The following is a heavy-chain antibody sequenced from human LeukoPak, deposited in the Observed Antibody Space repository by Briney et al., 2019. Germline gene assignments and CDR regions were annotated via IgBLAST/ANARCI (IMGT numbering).Heavy chain of an antibody. CDR3: AKDYMVRGYDYYYGMDV. J-gene: IGHJ6*02. Sequence: GGSLRLSCAASGFTFSSYGMHWVRQAPGKELEGVAVISYDGSNKYYADSVKGRFTISRDNSKNTLYLQMNSLRAEDTAVYYCAKDYMVRGYDYYYGMDVWGQGTTVTVSS. CDR2: ISYDGSNK. CDR1: GFTFSSYG. V-gene: IGHV3-30*18. D-gene: IGHD3-10*01.